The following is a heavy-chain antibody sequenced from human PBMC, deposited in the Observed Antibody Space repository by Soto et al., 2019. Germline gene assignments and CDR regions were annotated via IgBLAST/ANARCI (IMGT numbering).Heavy chain of an antibody. V-gene: IGHV4-59*01. J-gene: IGHJ4*02. CDR3: ARGLRWNDY. CDR1: GDSFSSYF. CDR2: ISNTGST. D-gene: IGHD1-1*01. Sequence: SETLSLTCTVSGDSFSSYFWSWIRRPPGKGLEWIGHISNTGSTSYNPSLKSRVTISEDTSKNQFSLKLSAVTAADTAVYYCARGLRWNDYWGQGTLVTVSS.